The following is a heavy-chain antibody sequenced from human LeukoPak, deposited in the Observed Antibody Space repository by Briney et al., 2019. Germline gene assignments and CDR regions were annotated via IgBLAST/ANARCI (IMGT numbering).Heavy chain of an antibody. V-gene: IGHV1-18*01. Sequence: ASVKVSCKASGYTFTSYGISWVRQAPGQGLEWMGWISAYNGNTNYARKLQGRVTMTTDTSTSTAYMELRSLRSDDTAVYYCARAVPLYCSGGSCYWAGYYYYYMDVWGKGTTVTISS. J-gene: IGHJ6*03. D-gene: IGHD2-15*01. CDR3: ARAVPLYCSGGSCYWAGYYYYYMDV. CDR1: GYTFTSYG. CDR2: ISAYNGNT.